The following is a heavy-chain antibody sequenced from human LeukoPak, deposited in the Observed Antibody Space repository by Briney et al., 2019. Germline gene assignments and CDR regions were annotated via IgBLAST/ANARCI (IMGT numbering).Heavy chain of an antibody. CDR1: QFTFSRYA. J-gene: IGHJ4*02. CDR3: AKASSPLGHFDY. Sequence: PGGSLRLSCGASQFTFSRYAMSWVRQARGKGLEWVSGISDDGSSTYYADSVKGRFTISRDNSRNTLFLQMNSLRAEDTAAYYCAKASSPLGHFDYWGQGTLVTVSS. CDR2: ISDDGSST. V-gene: IGHV3-23*01. D-gene: IGHD3-16*01.